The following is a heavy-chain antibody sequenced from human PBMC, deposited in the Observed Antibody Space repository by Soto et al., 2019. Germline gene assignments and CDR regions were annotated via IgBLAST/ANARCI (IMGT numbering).Heavy chain of an antibody. Sequence: EVQLVESGGGLVQPGRSLRLSCAASGFTFDDYAMHWVRQAPGKGLEWVSCISWNSGSTDYADSVKGRFTISRDNAKNSLYLQMNSLRAEDTALYYCAKDIADTSYNGMDVWGQGTTVTVSS. J-gene: IGHJ6*02. CDR2: ISWNSGST. CDR1: GFTFDDYA. V-gene: IGHV3-9*01. D-gene: IGHD3-16*01. CDR3: AKDIADTSYNGMDV.